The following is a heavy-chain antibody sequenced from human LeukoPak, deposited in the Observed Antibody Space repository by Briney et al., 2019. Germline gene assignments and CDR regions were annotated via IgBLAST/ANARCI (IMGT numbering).Heavy chain of an antibody. V-gene: IGHV1-2*02. J-gene: IGHJ2*01. D-gene: IGHD5-18*01. CDR1: GSMVTGHY. CDR3: ARVTEHTAMVHWYFDL. CDR2: INPNSGGT. Sequence: ASVKVSCKASGSMVTGHYMHWVRQAPGQGLEWMGWINPNSGGTNYAQKFQGRVTMTRDTSISTAYMELSSLRSDDTAVYYCARVTEHTAMVHWYFDLWGRGTLVTV.